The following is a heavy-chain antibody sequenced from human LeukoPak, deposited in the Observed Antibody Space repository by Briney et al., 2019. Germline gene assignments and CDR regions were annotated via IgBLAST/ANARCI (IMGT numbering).Heavy chain of an antibody. CDR2: IYTSGST. CDR1: GGSISSYY. CDR3: AREPRDCSITSGYSGRDV. V-gene: IGHV4-4*07. J-gene: IGHJ6*02. D-gene: IGHD2-2*01. Sequence: SETLSLTCTVPGGSISSYYWSWIRQPAGKGLEWIGRIYTSGSTNYNPSLKSRVTMSVDTSKNQFSLKLSSVTAADTAVYYCAREPRDCSITSGYSGRDVWAQGPTFTVSS.